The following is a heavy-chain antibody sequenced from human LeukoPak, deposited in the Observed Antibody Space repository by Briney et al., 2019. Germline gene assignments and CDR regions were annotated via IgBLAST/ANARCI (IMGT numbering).Heavy chain of an antibody. Sequence: AASVKVSCKASGGTFSSYAIIWVRQAPGQGLEWMGGIIPIFGTANYAQKFQGRVTITTDESTSTAYMELSSLRSEDTAVYYCASPRQYYYDSSGYTVFDYWGQGTLVTVSS. V-gene: IGHV1-69*05. CDR1: GGTFSSYA. D-gene: IGHD3-22*01. CDR2: IIPIFGTA. CDR3: ASPRQYYYDSSGYTVFDY. J-gene: IGHJ4*02.